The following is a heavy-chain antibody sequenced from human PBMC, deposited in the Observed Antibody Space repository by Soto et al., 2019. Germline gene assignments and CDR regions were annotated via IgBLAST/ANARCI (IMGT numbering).Heavy chain of an antibody. Sequence: GGSLRLSCAASGFTFSSYAMHWVRQAPGKGLEWVAVISYDGSNKYYADSVKGRFTISRDNSKNTLYLQMNSLRAEDTAVYYCAREGDSSGYYSNWFDPWGQGTLVTVSS. V-gene: IGHV3-30-3*01. D-gene: IGHD3-22*01. CDR3: AREGDSSGYYSNWFDP. CDR2: ISYDGSNK. CDR1: GFTFSSYA. J-gene: IGHJ5*02.